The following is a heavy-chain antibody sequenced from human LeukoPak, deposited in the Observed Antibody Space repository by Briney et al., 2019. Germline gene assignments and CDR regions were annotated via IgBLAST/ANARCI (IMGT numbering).Heavy chain of an antibody. CDR2: INHSGST. J-gene: IGHJ4*02. CDR3: ARGRSG. V-gene: IGHV4-34*01. Sequence: SETLSLTCAVYGGSFSGYYWSWIRQPPGKGLEWIGEINHSGSTDYNPSLKSRVTMSVDTSKNQFSLKLSSVTAADTAVYYCARGRSGWGQGTLVTVSS. D-gene: IGHD6-19*01. CDR1: GGSFSGYY.